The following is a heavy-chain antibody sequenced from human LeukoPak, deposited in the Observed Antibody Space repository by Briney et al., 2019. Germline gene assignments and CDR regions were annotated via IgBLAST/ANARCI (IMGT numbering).Heavy chain of an antibody. J-gene: IGHJ5*02. Sequence: VASVNVSCKASGYTFTGYYMHWVRQAPGQGLEWMGRINPNSGGTNYAQKFQGRVTMTRDTSISTAYMELSRLRSDDTAVYYCARGRSSSSWYGGWFDPWGQGTLVTVSS. CDR2: INPNSGGT. CDR1: GYTFTGYY. V-gene: IGHV1-2*06. D-gene: IGHD6-13*01. CDR3: ARGRSSSSWYGGWFDP.